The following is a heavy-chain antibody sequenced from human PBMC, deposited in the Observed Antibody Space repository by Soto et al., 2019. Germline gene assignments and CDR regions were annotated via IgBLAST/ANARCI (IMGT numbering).Heavy chain of an antibody. CDR2: IYYSGST. V-gene: IGHV4-39*01. CDR3: ARHKRSYCTNGVCYPPRYYYYYMDV. CDR1: GGSISSTSYY. J-gene: IGHJ6*03. D-gene: IGHD2-8*01. Sequence: SETLSLTCTVSGGSISSTSYYWGWIRQPPGKGLEWIGSIYYSGSTYYTPSLKSRVTISVDTSKNQFSLKLSSVTAADTAVYYCARHKRSYCTNGVCYPPRYYYYYMDVWGKGTTVTVSS.